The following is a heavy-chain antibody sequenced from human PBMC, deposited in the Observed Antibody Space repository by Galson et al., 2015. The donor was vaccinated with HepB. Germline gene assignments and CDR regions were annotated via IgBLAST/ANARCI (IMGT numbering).Heavy chain of an antibody. CDR3: ARDGMGARGWFDT. Sequence: SLRLSCALSGSIVSNNYMSWVRQSPGKGLEWVSVIYAGGSTYYGDSVKGRFTISRDISKNTGYLQMNRLRVEDTAVYHCARDGMGARGWFDTWGKGTLVTVSS. CDR2: IYAGGST. V-gene: IGHV3-53*01. CDR1: GSIVSNNY. D-gene: IGHD1-26*01. J-gene: IGHJ5*02.